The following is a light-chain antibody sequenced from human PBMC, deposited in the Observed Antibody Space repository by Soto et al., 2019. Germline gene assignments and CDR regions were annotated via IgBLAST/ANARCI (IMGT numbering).Light chain of an antibody. Sequence: AIHMTQSPASVSAAVLDLVTITCRPSQGIRNDLSWYQQKPGKAPKLLIYAASFLEGGVPSRFSGSGSGTHFRLTITSLQPEDFATYYCQQFNNYPLTFGGGTRLENK. V-gene: IGKV1D-13*01. CDR2: AAS. CDR1: QGIRND. J-gene: IGKJ5*01. CDR3: QQFNNYPLT.